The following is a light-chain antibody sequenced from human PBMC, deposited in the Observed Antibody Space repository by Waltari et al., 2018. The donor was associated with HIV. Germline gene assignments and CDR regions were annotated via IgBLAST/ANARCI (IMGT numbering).Light chain of an antibody. Sequence: DIQMTQSPSTLSASVGDRVTITCRASQSISGGLAWYQKRPGQAPKLLIYKASSLESGVPSRFSGSESGTEFTLAISSLQPDDFATYYCQQYDTYPLTFGGGTKVESK. V-gene: IGKV1-5*03. J-gene: IGKJ4*01. CDR1: QSISGG. CDR3: QQYDTYPLT. CDR2: KAS.